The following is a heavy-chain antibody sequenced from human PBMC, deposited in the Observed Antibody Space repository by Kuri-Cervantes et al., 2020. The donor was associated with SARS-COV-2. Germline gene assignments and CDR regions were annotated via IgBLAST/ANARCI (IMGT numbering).Heavy chain of an antibody. CDR1: GFTFSSYE. CDR3: VVAATTNYYYYGMDV. D-gene: IGHD2-15*01. V-gene: IGHV3-21*05. J-gene: IGHJ6*02. CDR2: ISSSSSYI. Sequence: GGSLRLSCAASGFTFSSYEMNWVRQAPGKGLEWVSYISSSSSYIYYADSVKGRFTISRDNAKNSLYLQMNSLRAEDTAVYYCVVAATTNYYYYGMDVWGQGTTVTVSS.